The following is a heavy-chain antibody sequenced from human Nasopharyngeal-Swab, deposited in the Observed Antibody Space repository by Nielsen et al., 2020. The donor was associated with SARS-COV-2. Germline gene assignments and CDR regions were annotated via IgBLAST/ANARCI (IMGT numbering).Heavy chain of an antibody. CDR2: IDWDDDK. J-gene: IGHJ4*02. V-gene: IGHV2-70*01. CDR3: ARNTGIVAIFDY. CDR1: TFSSYW. D-gene: IGHD5-12*01. Sequence: TFSSYWMSWIRQPPGKALEWLALIDWDDDKYYSTSLKTRLTISKDTSKNQVVLTMTNMDPVDTATYYCARNTGIVAIFDYWGQGTLVTVSS.